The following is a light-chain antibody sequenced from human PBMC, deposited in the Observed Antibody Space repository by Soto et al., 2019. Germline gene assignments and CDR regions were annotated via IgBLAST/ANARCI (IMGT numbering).Light chain of an antibody. V-gene: IGKV3-15*01. CDR3: QQYNTWPLIT. Sequence: EIVRTHSPGTLSVSPPVRHTLSCRVSQTVSSHLAWYQQKPGQAPRLLIYGASTRATGIPDRFSGSGSGTDFTLTISSLQSEDFAVYYCQQYNTWPLITFGPGTRLEIK. CDR1: QTVSSH. CDR2: GAS. J-gene: IGKJ5*01.